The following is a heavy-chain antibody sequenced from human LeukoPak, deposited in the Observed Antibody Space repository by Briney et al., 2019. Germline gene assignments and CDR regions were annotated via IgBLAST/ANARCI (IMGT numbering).Heavy chain of an antibody. D-gene: IGHD2-21*02. CDR3: ARDSKGDFVFDY. J-gene: IGHJ4*02. CDR2: IKSKTDGGTT. V-gene: IGHV3-15*01. Sequence: GGSLRLSCAASGFTFSNAWMSWVRQAPGKGLEWVGRIKSKTDGGTTDYAAPVKGRFTISRDNSKNTLYLQMNSLRAEDTAVYYCARDSKGDFVFDYWGQGNPGHRLL. CDR1: GFTFSNAW.